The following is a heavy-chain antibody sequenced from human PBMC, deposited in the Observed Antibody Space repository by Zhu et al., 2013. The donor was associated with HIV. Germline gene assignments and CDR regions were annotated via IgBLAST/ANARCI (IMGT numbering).Heavy chain of an antibody. CDR2: IIPIFGTA. CDR1: GGTFSSYA. Sequence: QVQLVQSGAEVKKPGSSVKVSCKASGGTFSSYAISWVRQAPGQGLEWMGGIIPIFGTANYAQKFQGRVTITADESTSTAYMELSSLRSEDTAVYYCARDLTFRWYDFWSHYYYGMDVWGQGTTVTVSS. CDR3: ARDLTFRWYDFWSHYYYGMDV. V-gene: IGHV1-69*01. D-gene: IGHD3-3*01. J-gene: IGHJ6*02.